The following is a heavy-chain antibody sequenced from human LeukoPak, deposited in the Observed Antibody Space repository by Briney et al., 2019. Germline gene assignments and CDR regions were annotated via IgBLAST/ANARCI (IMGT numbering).Heavy chain of an antibody. CDR2: ISWNSGSI. CDR1: GFTFSSYG. CDR3: AKGDGAMEYYFDY. J-gene: IGHJ4*02. V-gene: IGHV3-9*01. Sequence: GGSLRLSCAASGFTFSSYGMHWVRQAPGKGLEWVSGISWNSGSIGYADSVKGRFTISRDNAKNSLYLQMNSLRAEDTALYYCAKGDGAMEYYFDYWGQGTLVTVSS. D-gene: IGHD5-18*01.